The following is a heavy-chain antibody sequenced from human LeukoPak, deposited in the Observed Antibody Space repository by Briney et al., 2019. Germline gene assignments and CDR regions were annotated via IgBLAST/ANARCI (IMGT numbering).Heavy chain of an antibody. CDR3: AREDTVGATGDFDY. CDR1: GGTFSSYA. J-gene: IGHJ4*02. D-gene: IGHD1-26*01. Sequence: SVKVSCKASGGTFSSYAISWVRQAPGQGLEWMGGIIPIFGTANYAQKFQGRVTITADESTSTVYMELSSLRSEDTAVYYCAREDTVGATGDFDYWGQGTLVTVSS. V-gene: IGHV1-69*13. CDR2: IIPIFGTA.